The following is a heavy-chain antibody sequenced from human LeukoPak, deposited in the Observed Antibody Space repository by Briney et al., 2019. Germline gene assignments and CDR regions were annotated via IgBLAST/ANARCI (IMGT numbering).Heavy chain of an antibody. J-gene: IGHJ6*03. CDR2: IKSKTDGGTT. D-gene: IGHD1-1*01. CDR3: TTDSVGTTGTTWDYYYYYMDV. CDR1: GFTFSNAW. V-gene: IGHV3-15*01. Sequence: GGSLRLSCAASGFTFSNAWMSWVRQAPGKGLEWVGRIKSKTDGGTTDYAAPVKGRFTISRDDSKNTLYLQMNSLKTEDTAVYYCTTDSVGTTGTTWDYYYYYMDVWGKGTMVTVSS.